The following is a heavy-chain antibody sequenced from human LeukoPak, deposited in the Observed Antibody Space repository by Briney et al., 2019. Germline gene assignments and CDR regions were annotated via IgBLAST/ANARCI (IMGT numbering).Heavy chain of an antibody. Sequence: ASVKVSCKASVCTLTNYAISWVRQAPGQGLEWMGRIIPIYDTTNYAQKLQGRLTITADTPTTTAYMELSSLRAEDPAVYFFARDLADMATIVKFYYYYMDVWGKGTTVTVSS. J-gene: IGHJ6*03. CDR1: VCTLTNYA. D-gene: IGHD5-24*01. CDR3: ARDLADMATIVKFYYYYMDV. V-gene: IGHV1-69*06. CDR2: IIPIYDTT.